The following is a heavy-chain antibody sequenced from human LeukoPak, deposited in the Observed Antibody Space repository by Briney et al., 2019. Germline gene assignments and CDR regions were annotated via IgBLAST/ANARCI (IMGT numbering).Heavy chain of an antibody. CDR3: ARGGRSAFDV. J-gene: IGHJ3*01. Sequence: PSETLSLTCAVYVGSFSGYYWSWIRQPPGKGLEWIGEIDHSGSTNYNPSLKSRVTTSVDPSRHQFSLNLRSMTAADTAVYFCARGGRSAFDVWGPGTKVIVSS. CDR2: IDHSGST. CDR1: VGSFSGYY. V-gene: IGHV4-34*01.